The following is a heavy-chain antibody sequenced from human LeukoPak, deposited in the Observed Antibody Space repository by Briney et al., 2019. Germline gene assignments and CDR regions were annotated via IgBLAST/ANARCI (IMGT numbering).Heavy chain of an antibody. D-gene: IGHD3-10*01. CDR3: ARIPGGSGSQYDY. CDR1: GFTFSSYW. Sequence: QPGGPLRLSCAASGFTFSSYWMHWVRQAPGKGLVWVSRINSDGSSTFYADSVKGRFTTSRDNAENTVYLQMNSLRADDTAVYYCARIPGGSGSQYDYWGQGTLVIVSS. CDR2: INSDGSST. V-gene: IGHV3-74*01. J-gene: IGHJ4*02.